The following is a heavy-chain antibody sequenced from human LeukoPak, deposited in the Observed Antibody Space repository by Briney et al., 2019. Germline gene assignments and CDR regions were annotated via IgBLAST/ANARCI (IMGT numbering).Heavy chain of an antibody. CDR3: ARDGSVRRGYSYGYWFDP. J-gene: IGHJ5*02. CDR2: INHSGST. D-gene: IGHD5-18*01. V-gene: IGHV4-34*01. CDR1: GGSFSGYY. Sequence: PSETLSLTCAVHGGSFSGYYWSWIRQPPARGLEWIGEINHSGSTNYNPSLTSRVTISLDTSNNQLSLKLSSVTAADTAVYYCARDGSVRRGYSYGYWFDPWGQGTLVTVSS.